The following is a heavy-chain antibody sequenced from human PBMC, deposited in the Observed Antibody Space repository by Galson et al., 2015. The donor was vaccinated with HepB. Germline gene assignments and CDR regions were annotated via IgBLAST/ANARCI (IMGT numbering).Heavy chain of an antibody. CDR1: GFTFSRYA. J-gene: IGHJ4*02. CDR2: ISGSGGST. Sequence: SLRLSCAASGFTFSRYAMSWVRQAPGKGLEWVSAISGSGGSTYYADSVKGRFTISRDNSKNTLYLQMNSLRAEDTAVYYCAKDPFGVVIMAYFDYWGQGTLVTVSS. D-gene: IGHD3-3*01. CDR3: AKDPFGVVIMAYFDY. V-gene: IGHV3-23*01.